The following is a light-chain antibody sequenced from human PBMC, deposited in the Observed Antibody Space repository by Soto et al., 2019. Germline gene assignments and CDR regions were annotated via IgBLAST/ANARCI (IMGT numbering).Light chain of an antibody. V-gene: IGKV3-11*01. CDR3: QHRSNWPLT. CDR2: DAS. J-gene: IGKJ4*01. CDR1: QSISSY. Sequence: EIVLTQSPATLSLSPGERATLSCRASQSISSYLAWYQQKPGQAPRLLIYDASNRATGIPGRFSGSGSGTDFTLTISSLEPEDFAVYYCQHRSNWPLTFGRGTKVDIK.